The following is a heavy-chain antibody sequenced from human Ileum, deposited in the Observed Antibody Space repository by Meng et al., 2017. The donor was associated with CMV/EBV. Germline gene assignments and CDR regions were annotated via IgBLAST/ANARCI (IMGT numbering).Heavy chain of an antibody. Sequence: DYMSWIRQAPGKGLEWISSISSNESVIYYGDSVKGRFTIARDNAKNSLHLQMSSLRAEDTAVYYCARGVWVGYCPNVFCFNNWFDPWGQGTLVTVSS. D-gene: IGHD2-8*01. V-gene: IGHV3-11*01. CDR3: ARGVWVGYCPNVFCFNNWFDP. J-gene: IGHJ5*02. CDR1: DY. CDR2: ISSNESVI.